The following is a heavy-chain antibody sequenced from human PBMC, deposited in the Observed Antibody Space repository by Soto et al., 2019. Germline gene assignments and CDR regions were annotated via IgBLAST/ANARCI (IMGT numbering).Heavy chain of an antibody. Sequence: EVQLLESGGGLVQPGGSLRLSCAASGFTFSSYAMSWVRQAPGKGLEWVSAISGSGGSTYYADSVKGRFTISRDNSKNTLYLQMNSLRADDTAVYSCAKGVATIWYFDLWGRGTLVTVSS. V-gene: IGHV3-23*01. CDR1: GFTFSSYA. D-gene: IGHD5-12*01. CDR3: AKGVATIWYFDL. J-gene: IGHJ2*01. CDR2: ISGSGGST.